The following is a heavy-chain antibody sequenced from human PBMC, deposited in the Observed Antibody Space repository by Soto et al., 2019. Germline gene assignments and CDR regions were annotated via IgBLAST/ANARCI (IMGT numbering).Heavy chain of an antibody. Sequence: QVQLVESGGGVVQPGRSLRLSCAASGFTFSSYGMHWARQAPGKGLEWVAVIWYDGSNKYYADSVKGRFTISRDNSKNTLYLQMNSLRAEDTAVYYCARDLFMDTAMVTGFGMGYWGQGTLVTVSS. CDR1: GFTFSSYG. J-gene: IGHJ4*02. D-gene: IGHD5-18*01. CDR3: ARDLFMDTAMVTGFGMGY. V-gene: IGHV3-33*01. CDR2: IWYDGSNK.